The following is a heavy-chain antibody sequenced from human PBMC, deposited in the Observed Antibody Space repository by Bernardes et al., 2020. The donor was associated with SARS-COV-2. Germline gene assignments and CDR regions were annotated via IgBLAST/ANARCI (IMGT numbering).Heavy chain of an antibody. CDR2: INHSGST. CDR1: GGSFSGYY. J-gene: IGHJ5*02. CDR3: ARAEVRKGGFDP. V-gene: IGHV4-34*01. D-gene: IGHD3-16*01. Sequence: SETLSLTCAVYGGSFSGYYWSWIRQPPGKGLEWIGEINHSGSTNYNPSLKSRVTISVDTSKNQFSLKLSSVTAADTAVYYCARAEVRKGGFDPWGQGTLVTVSS.